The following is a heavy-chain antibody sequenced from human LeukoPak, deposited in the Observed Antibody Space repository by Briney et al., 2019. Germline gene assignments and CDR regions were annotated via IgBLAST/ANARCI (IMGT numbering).Heavy chain of an antibody. V-gene: IGHV4-59*08. Sequence: PSETLALTCTVSGGSISSYYWSWIRQPPGKGLEWIGYIYYRGSTNYNPSLKSRATLSVETSKNQVSLKLSSVTAADTAVYYCARPRDYSDYWEQRSLVTVSS. CDR2: IYYRGST. CDR1: GGSISSYY. CDR3: ARPRDYSDY. J-gene: IGHJ4*02.